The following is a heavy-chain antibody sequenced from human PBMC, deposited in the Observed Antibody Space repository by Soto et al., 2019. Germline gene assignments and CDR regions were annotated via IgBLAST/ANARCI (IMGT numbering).Heavy chain of an antibody. D-gene: IGHD3-3*01. J-gene: IGHJ5*02. Sequence: QVQLVQSGAEVKKPRSSVKVSCKASGGTFSSYAISWVRQAPGQGLEWMGGIIPIFGTANYAQKFQGRVTITADESTSTAYMELSSLRSEDTAVYYCARVGYYDFWSGNNWFDPWGKGTLVTVSS. CDR2: IIPIFGTA. V-gene: IGHV1-69*01. CDR1: GGTFSSYA. CDR3: ARVGYYDFWSGNNWFDP.